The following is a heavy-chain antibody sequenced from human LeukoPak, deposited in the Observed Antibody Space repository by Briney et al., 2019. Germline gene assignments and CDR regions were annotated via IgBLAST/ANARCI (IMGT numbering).Heavy chain of an antibody. CDR3: ARSYYYGSGDFRGFDY. Sequence: GGSLRLSCAASGFTFSTYEMKWVRQAPGKGLEWVSHISSSASTIYYADSVKGRFTISRDNAKSSLYLQMNSLRAEDTAVYSCARSYYYGSGDFRGFDYWGQGTLVTVSS. V-gene: IGHV3-48*03. CDR1: GFTFSTYE. CDR2: ISSSASTI. J-gene: IGHJ4*02. D-gene: IGHD3-10*01.